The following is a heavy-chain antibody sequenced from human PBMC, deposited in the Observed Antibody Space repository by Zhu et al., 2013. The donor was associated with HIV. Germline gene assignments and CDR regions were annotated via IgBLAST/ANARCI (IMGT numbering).Heavy chain of an antibody. V-gene: IGHV1-46*01. CDR1: GYTFTGYY. Sequence: QVQLVQSGAEVKKPGASVKVSCKASGYTFTGYYIHWVRQAPGQGLEWMGIINPNGGSTSSAQRFQGRVSMTGDTSTRTVYMELGSLRSEDTAVYYCARVTRCSGGRCHFDYWGQGTLVTVSS. CDR2: INPNGGST. D-gene: IGHD2-15*01. CDR3: ARVTRCSGGRCHFDY. J-gene: IGHJ4*02.